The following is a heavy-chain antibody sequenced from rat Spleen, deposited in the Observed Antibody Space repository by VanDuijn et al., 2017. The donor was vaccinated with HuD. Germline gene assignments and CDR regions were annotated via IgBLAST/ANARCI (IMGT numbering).Heavy chain of an antibody. J-gene: IGHJ3*01. CDR3: VRQDTSGYSNWFAY. D-gene: IGHD4-3*01. CDR1: GFTFSNFD. CDR2: ISPSGVT. V-gene: IGHV5S23*01. Sequence: EVQMVESGGGLVQPGRSLKLSCAASGFTFSNFDMAWVRQAPTKGLEWVASISPSGVTYYRDSVKGRFTVSRENAKSTLYFLMDSLRSEDTATYYCVRQDTSGYSNWFAYWGQGTLVTVSS.